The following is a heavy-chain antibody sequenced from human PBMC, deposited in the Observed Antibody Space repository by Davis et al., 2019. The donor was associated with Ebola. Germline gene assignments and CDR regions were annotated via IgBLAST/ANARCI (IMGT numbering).Heavy chain of an antibody. Sequence: GSLRLSCEASGFTFSDHQMTWIRQPPRKGLEWIGYIYYSGTTNYNPSLKSRVTISLDTSRKHFSLKLSSVTAADTAMYFCATIPSTWATVGYFDPWGQGTLVTVSS. CDR1: GFTFSDHQ. J-gene: IGHJ5*02. CDR2: IYYSGTT. D-gene: IGHD1-26*01. CDR3: ATIPSTWATVGYFDP. V-gene: IGHV4-59*11.